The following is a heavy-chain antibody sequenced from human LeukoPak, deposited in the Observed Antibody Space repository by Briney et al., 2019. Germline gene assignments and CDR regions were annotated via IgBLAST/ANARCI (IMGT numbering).Heavy chain of an antibody. Sequence: PGGSLRLSCSASGFTFSSYAMHWVRQAPGKGLEYVSAISSNGGSTYYADSVKGRFTISRDNSKNTLYLQMSSLRAGDTAVYYCAREAVAGNPPYIDYWGQGTLVTVSS. CDR3: AREAVAGNPPYIDY. CDR1: GFTFSSYA. CDR2: ISSNGGST. J-gene: IGHJ4*02. D-gene: IGHD6-19*01. V-gene: IGHV3-64D*06.